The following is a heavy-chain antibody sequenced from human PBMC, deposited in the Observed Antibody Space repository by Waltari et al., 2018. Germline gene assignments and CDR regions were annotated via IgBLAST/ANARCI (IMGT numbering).Heavy chain of an antibody. J-gene: IGHJ4*02. V-gene: IGHV4-61*02. Sequence: QVQLQESGPGLVKPSQTLSLTCSVSGGSITSGIYYWTWIRQPAGKGLEWIGRIYTSGNTDYDPSRKSRVTMSMDTSKNQFSLNLSSVTAADTAVYYCARFPRDYSFDYWGQGTLVTVSS. CDR1: GGSITSGIYY. CDR3: ARFPRDYSFDY. D-gene: IGHD4-17*01. CDR2: IYTSGNT.